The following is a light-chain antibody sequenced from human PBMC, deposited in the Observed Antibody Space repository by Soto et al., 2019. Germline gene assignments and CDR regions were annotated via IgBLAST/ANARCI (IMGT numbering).Light chain of an antibody. V-gene: IGLV2-14*01. CDR2: DVS. CDR1: SSDVGGYNY. J-gene: IGLJ2*01. Sequence: QSALTQPASVSGSPGQSITISCTGTSSDVGGYNYVSWYQQHPGKAPKLMIYDVSNRPSGVSNRFSGSKSGHTASLTISGLQAADEADYYCSSYTSSSTPLVFGGGTKLTVL. CDR3: SSYTSSSTPLV.